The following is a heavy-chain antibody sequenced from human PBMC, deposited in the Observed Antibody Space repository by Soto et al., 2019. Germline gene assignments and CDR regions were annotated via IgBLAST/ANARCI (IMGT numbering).Heavy chain of an antibody. CDR1: GYTFIGYY. V-gene: IGHV1-2*06. CDR3: GRDGVGATPLGWFDP. CDR2: INPRSGDT. J-gene: IGHJ5*02. D-gene: IGHD1-26*01. Sequence: QVQLVQSGAEVKKPGASVKVSCKASGYTFIGYYIHWVRQAPGQGFEWMGRINPRSGDTTYAQKFQGRHTMTRDTSISTAYMELSSLRSDDTAVYYCGRDGVGATPLGWFDPWGQGSLVTVSS.